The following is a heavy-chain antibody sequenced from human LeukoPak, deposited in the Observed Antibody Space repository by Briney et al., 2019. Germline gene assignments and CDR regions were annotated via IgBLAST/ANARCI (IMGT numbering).Heavy chain of an antibody. J-gene: IGHJ3*02. CDR2: VSAYNGNT. Sequence: ASVKVSCKASGYTFTGYYMHRVRQAPGQGLEWMGWVSAYNGNTNYAQKLQGRVTMTTDTSTSTAYMELRSLRSDDTAVYYCAREGITGTTVFAFDIWGQGTMVTVSS. V-gene: IGHV1-18*04. CDR1: GYTFTGYY. CDR3: AREGITGTTVFAFDI. D-gene: IGHD1-7*01.